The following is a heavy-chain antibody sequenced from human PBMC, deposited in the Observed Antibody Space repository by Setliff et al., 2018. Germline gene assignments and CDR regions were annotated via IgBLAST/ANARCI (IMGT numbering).Heavy chain of an antibody. J-gene: IGHJ6*03. Sequence: SETLSLTCTVSDDSISSRHYYWSWIRQPAGKGLEWLGQIYTSWSTNYNPSLKGRATLSIDASKKQFSLKLTSVTAADTAVYYCARVGGSGTQPLYYYYYYMDVWGKGTTVTVSS. D-gene: IGHD3-10*01. V-gene: IGHV4-61*09. CDR1: DDSISSRHYY. CDR3: ARVGGSGTQPLYYYYYYMDV. CDR2: IYTSWST.